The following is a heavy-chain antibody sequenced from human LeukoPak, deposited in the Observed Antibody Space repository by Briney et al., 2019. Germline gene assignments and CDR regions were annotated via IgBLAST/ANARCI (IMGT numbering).Heavy chain of an antibody. D-gene: IGHD4-17*01. V-gene: IGHV3-23*01. CDR2: ISGSGSNT. J-gene: IGHJ4*02. CDR1: GFTFSSYA. Sequence: GGSLRLSCAASGFTFSSYAMTWVRQAPGMGLEWVSAISGSGSNTHYADSVKGRFTISRDNSKNTLYLQVDSLRADDTAVYYCARGNGDYAIHPDYWGQGTLVTVSS. CDR3: ARGNGDYAIHPDY.